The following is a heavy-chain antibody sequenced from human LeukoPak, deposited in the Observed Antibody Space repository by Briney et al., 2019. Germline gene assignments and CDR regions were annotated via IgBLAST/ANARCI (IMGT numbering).Heavy chain of an antibody. CDR2: INHSGST. D-gene: IGHD6-19*01. CDR3: ARGGGNKQWLTWFDP. Sequence: SETLSLTCAVYGGSFSGYYWSWIRRPPGKGLEWIGEINHSGSTNYNPSLKSRVTISVDTSKNQFSLKLSSVTAADTAVYYCARGGGNKQWLTWFDPWGQGTLVTVSS. J-gene: IGHJ5*02. V-gene: IGHV4-34*01. CDR1: GGSFSGYY.